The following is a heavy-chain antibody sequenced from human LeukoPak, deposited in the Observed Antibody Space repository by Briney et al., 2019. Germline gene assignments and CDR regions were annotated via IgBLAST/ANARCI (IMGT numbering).Heavy chain of an antibody. CDR2: IYYSGST. D-gene: IGHD6-19*01. Sequence: SETLSLTCTVSGGSISSSSYYWGWIRQPPGKGLEWIGSIYYSGSTYYNPSLKSRVTISVDTSKNQFSLKLSSVTAADTAVYYCARAVAGYFDYWGQGTLVTVSS. V-gene: IGHV4-39*07. CDR3: ARAVAGYFDY. CDR1: GGSISSSSYY. J-gene: IGHJ4*02.